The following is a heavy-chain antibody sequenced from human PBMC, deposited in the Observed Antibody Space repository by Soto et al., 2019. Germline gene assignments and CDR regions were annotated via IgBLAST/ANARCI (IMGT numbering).Heavy chain of an antibody. CDR2: IIPIFGTA. V-gene: IGHV1-69*13. D-gene: IGHD1-26*01. Sequence: ASVKVSCKASGGTFSSYAISWVRQAPGQGLEWMGGIIPIFGTANYAQKFQGRVTITADESTSTAYMELSSLRSEDTAVYYCARVGDSGSYTQHEIFDYWGQGTLVTVSS. J-gene: IGHJ4*02. CDR3: ARVGDSGSYTQHEIFDY. CDR1: GGTFSSYA.